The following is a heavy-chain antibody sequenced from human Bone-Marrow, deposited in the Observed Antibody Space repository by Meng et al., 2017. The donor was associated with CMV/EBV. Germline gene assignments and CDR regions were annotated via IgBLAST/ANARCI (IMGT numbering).Heavy chain of an antibody. CDR1: GFSFSGSA. D-gene: IGHD6-19*01. J-gene: IGHJ5*02. CDR3: ITRIAVAVSLNDL. CDR2: MRRKTNNYAT. Sequence: GESLKISCAASGFSFSGSAIHWVRQASGKGLEWVGRMRRKTNNYATSYAASVKGRFTIFRDDSKNMAYLQMSSLKTEDTSIYYCITRIAVAVSLNDLWGQGTLVTVSS. V-gene: IGHV3-73*01.